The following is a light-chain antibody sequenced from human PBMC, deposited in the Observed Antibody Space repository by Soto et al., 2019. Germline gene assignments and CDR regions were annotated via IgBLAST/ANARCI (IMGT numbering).Light chain of an antibody. J-gene: IGKJ1*01. V-gene: IGKV3-20*01. CDR1: QSVSSSY. CDR2: GAS. Sequence: EIVLTQSPGTLSLSPGERATLSCRASQSVSSSYLAWYQQKPGQAPRLLIFGASRRATGIPDRFSGSGSGTVFTLSISRLEPEDFAVYYCHQYCVSPWTFGQGTKVEIK. CDR3: HQYCVSPWT.